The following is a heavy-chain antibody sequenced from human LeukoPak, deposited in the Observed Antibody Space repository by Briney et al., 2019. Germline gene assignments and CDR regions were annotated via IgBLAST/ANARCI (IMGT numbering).Heavy chain of an antibody. Sequence: GESLKISCTGSGYTFSNYWIAWVRQMPGKGQEWMGIIYPADSDTKYSPSFQGQVPISADKFINTAYLQWSSLKASDTAIYYCTRQYSTTWYYFDYWGQGTLVTASS. D-gene: IGHD5-18*01. CDR1: GYTFSNYW. J-gene: IGHJ4*02. CDR2: IYPADSDT. CDR3: TRQYSTTWYYFDY. V-gene: IGHV5-51*01.